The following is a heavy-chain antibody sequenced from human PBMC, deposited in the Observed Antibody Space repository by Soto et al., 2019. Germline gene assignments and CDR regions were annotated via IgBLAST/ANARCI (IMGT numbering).Heavy chain of an antibody. CDR2: IGTEGDT. V-gene: IGHV3-13*01. CDR1: GFTFSNND. CDR3: ARSAAYHYYGLNV. D-gene: IGHD6-13*01. Sequence: GGSLRLSCAASGFTFSNNDMHWVRQATGKGPEWVAAIGTEGDTHYSDSVKGRFTISRENAENSLYLQMNSLRAEDTAVYYCARSAAYHYYGLNVWGQGTTVTVSS. J-gene: IGHJ6*02.